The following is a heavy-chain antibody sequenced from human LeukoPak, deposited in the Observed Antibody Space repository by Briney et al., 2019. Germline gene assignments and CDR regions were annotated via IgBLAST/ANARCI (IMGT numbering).Heavy chain of an antibody. V-gene: IGHV5-51*01. CDR3: ARRSNTGSYSGDY. D-gene: IGHD1-26*01. J-gene: IGHJ4*02. CDR2: IYPGDSDT. Sequence: GESLKISCKTSGYSFTNYWIGWVRQMPGKGLEWMGIIYPGDSDTRYIPSFQGQVTISADKSISTAYLQWSSLKASDTAMYYCARRSNTGSYSGDYWGQGTLITVSS. CDR1: GYSFTNYW.